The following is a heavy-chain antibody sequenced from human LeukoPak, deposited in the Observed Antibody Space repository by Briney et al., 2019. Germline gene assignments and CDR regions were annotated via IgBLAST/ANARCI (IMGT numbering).Heavy chain of an antibody. Sequence: GESLKISCKGSGYTFTTYWIGWVRQMPVKGLEWMGIIYPGDSDTRYSPSFQGQVTISADKSISTAYLQWSSVKASDTAMYYCARHSSGLLTGQNPFDYWGQGTLVTVSS. CDR2: IYPGDSDT. J-gene: IGHJ4*02. CDR3: ARHSSGLLTGQNPFDY. CDR1: GYTFTTYW. V-gene: IGHV5-51*01. D-gene: IGHD6-19*01.